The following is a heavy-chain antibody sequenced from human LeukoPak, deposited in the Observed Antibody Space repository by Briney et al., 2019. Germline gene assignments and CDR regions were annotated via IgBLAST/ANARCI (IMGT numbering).Heavy chain of an antibody. V-gene: IGHV3-11*01. CDR2: ISNSGLSI. Sequence: PGGSLRLSCEASGFTFSDYYMAWIRQAPGKGLEWVSSISNSGLSINYADSVKGRFTISRDNAKDSLFLQMNSLRAEDTAMYYCARGRSFGYLFTFWGQGTLLTVSS. CDR3: ARGRSFGYLFTF. CDR1: GFTFSDYY. D-gene: IGHD3-9*01. J-gene: IGHJ4*02.